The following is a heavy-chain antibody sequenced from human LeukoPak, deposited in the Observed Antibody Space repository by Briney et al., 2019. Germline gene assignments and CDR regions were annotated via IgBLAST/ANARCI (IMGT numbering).Heavy chain of an antibody. J-gene: IGHJ4*02. CDR3: AKDRDSSSWYLYLRTLDY. CDR1: GYTLTELS. V-gene: IGHV1-24*01. D-gene: IGHD6-13*01. CDR2: FDPEDGET. Sequence: GASVKVSCKVSGYTLTELSMRWVRQAPGKGLEWMGGFDPEDGETIYAQKFQGRVTMTEDTSTDTAYMELSSLRSEDTAVYYCAKDRDSSSWYLYLRTLDYWGQGTLVTVSS.